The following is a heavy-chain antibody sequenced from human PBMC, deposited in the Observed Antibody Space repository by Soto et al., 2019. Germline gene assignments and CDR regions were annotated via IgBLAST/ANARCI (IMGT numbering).Heavy chain of an antibody. J-gene: IGHJ6*02. Sequence: EVQLVESGGGLVKPGGSLRRSCEASGFTFSNAWMNWVRKAPGKGQEWVGRIKSKTDGGTTDYAAPVKGRFTISRDDSKNTLYLQMTSLKTEDTAVYYCTTDPNCSGCSCPYGMDVWGQGTTVTVSS. CDR2: IKSKTDGGTT. D-gene: IGHD2-15*01. CDR1: GFTFSNAW. V-gene: IGHV3-15*07. CDR3: TTDPNCSGCSCPYGMDV.